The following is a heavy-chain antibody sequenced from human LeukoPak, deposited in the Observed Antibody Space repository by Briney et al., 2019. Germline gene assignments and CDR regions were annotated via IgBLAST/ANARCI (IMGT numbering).Heavy chain of an antibody. J-gene: IGHJ4*02. D-gene: IGHD3-10*01. V-gene: IGHV3-7*01. CDR2: IKEDGSEK. Sequence: GGSLRLSCVASGFTFSRNWMSWVRQSPGRGLEWVANIKEDGSEKYYVDSVKGRFTISRDNAANSLFLQMNSLSAEDTAVYYCARDAFEVVRGVTRDYWGQGTLVTVSS. CDR3: ARDAFEVVRGVTRDY. CDR1: GFTFSRNW.